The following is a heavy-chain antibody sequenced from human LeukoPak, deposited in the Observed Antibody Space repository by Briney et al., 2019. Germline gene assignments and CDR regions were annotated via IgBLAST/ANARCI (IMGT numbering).Heavy chain of an antibody. D-gene: IGHD6-19*01. Sequence: PGGSLRLSCAASGFAFSSQAMGWVRQAPGKGLEWVSVIGDRGDPTYYADSVKGRFNISRDNSKNTLYLQMNSLRAEDTALYYCAKDARRSSGWYFFDHWGQRTLVTVSS. CDR1: GFAFSSQA. V-gene: IGHV3-23*01. J-gene: IGHJ4*02. CDR3: AKDARRSSGWYFFDH. CDR2: IGDRGDPT.